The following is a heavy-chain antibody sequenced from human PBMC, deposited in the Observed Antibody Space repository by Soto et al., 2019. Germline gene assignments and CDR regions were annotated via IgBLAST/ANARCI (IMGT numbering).Heavy chain of an antibody. CDR3: AREGGGYYSYGMDV. Sequence: SETLSLTCTVSGGSISSGGYYWSWIRQHPGKGLEWIGYIYYSGSTYYNPSLKSRVTISVDTSKNQFSLKLSSVTAADTAVYYWAREGGGYYSYGMDVGGQGTTVTVSS. V-gene: IGHV4-31*03. D-gene: IGHD2-15*01. J-gene: IGHJ6*02. CDR1: GGSISSGGYY. CDR2: IYYSGST.